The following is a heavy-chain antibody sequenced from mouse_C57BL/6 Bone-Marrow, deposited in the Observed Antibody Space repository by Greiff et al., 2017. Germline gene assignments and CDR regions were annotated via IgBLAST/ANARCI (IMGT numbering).Heavy chain of an antibody. D-gene: IGHD1-2*01. CDR3: ARGGWYYAIDY. CDR1: GFTFSDYY. Sequence: EVKLVEPEGGLVQPGSSMKLSCTASGFTFSDYYMAWVRQVPEKGLEWVANINYDGSSTYYLDSLKSRFIISRDNAKNILYLQMSSLKSEDTATYYCARGGWYYAIDYWGQGTSVTVSS. CDR2: INYDGSST. V-gene: IGHV5-16*01. J-gene: IGHJ4*01.